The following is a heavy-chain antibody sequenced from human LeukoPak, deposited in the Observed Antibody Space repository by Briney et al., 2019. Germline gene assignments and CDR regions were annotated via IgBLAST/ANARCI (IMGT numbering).Heavy chain of an antibody. CDR3: ARDLMGAPGY. CDR1: GFTFSSYW. Sequence: GGSLRLSCAASGFTFSSYWMHWVRQAPGEGLVWVSRINTDGSSTNYADSVKGRFTISRDNAKNTLYLQMNSLRAEDTAVYYCARDLMGAPGYWGQGTLVT. CDR2: INTDGSST. D-gene: IGHD1-26*01. V-gene: IGHV3-74*01. J-gene: IGHJ4*02.